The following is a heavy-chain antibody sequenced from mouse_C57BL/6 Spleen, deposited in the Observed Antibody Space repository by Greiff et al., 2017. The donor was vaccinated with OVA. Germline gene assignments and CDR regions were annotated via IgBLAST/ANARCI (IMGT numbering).Heavy chain of an antibody. CDR3: ARTGIGGDAMDY. V-gene: IGHV1-64*01. J-gene: IGHJ4*01. D-gene: IGHD4-1*01. CDR1: GYTFTSYW. Sequence: VQLQQSGAELVKPGASVKLSCKASGYTFTSYWMHWVKQRPGQGLEWIGMIHPNSGSTNYNEKFKSKATLTVDESSSTAYMQLSSLTSEDSAVYYCARTGIGGDAMDYWGQGTSVTVSS. CDR2: IHPNSGST.